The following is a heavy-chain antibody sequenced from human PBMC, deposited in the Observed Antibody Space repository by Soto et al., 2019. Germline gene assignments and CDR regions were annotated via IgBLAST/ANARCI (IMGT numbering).Heavy chain of an antibody. J-gene: IGHJ6*02. CDR3: ARWGYRCSGGSCYGDYYYGMDV. CDR2: ISAYNGNT. V-gene: IGHV1-18*01. D-gene: IGHD2-15*01. CDR1: GYTFTSYG. Sequence: ASVKVSCKASGYTFTSYGISWVRQAPGQGLEWMGWISAYNGNTNYAQKLQGRVTMTTDTSTSTAYMELRSLRSDDTAVYYCARWGYRCSGGSCYGDYYYGMDVWGQGTXVTVSS.